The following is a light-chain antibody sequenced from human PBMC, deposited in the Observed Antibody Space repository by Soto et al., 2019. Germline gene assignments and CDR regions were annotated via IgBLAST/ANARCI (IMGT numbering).Light chain of an antibody. J-gene: IGLJ2*01. V-gene: IGLV2-8*01. CDR2: EVT. Sequence: QSALTQPPSASGSPGQSVTISCTGTSSDIGGYNYVSWYQQPPGKAPKLMIYEVTKRPSGVPDRFSGSKSVNPASLTVSGLQGEDEADYYCTSFAGNFNVVFGGGTKLTVL. CDR1: SSDIGGYNY. CDR3: TSFAGNFNVV.